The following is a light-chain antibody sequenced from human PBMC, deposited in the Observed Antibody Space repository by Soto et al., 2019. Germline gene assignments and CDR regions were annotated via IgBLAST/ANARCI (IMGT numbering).Light chain of an antibody. CDR2: DAP. CDR1: QSVSNY. V-gene: IGKV1-33*01. J-gene: IGKJ3*01. Sequence: DIRVKLSPASLSLYEGERVTITCRASQSVSNYLDWYQQRPGQAPSLLIYDAPSRTSGVPSRFSGSGSGTDFTFTISSLQPEDIARYYCQQYDNLPRTFGHGTKRDI. CDR3: QQYDNLPRT.